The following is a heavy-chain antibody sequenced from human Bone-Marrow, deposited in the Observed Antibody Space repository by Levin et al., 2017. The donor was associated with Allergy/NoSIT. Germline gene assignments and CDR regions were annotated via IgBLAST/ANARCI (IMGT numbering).Heavy chain of an antibody. CDR3: ARGSLFCSGGSCYSS. Sequence: LSLTCAASGFTVSSNYMTWVRQAPGKGLEWVSVIYSGGLTFYADSVRGRFTISRDNSKNMVDLQMHNLRVEDTALYYCARGSLFCSGGSCYSSWGQGTLVTVSS. CDR2: IYSGGLT. J-gene: IGHJ5*02. CDR1: GFTVSSNY. V-gene: IGHV3-66*01. D-gene: IGHD2-15*01.